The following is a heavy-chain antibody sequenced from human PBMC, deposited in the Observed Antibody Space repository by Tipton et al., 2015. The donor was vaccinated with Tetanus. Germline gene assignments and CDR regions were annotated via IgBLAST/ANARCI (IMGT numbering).Heavy chain of an antibody. J-gene: IGHJ6*02. CDR2: ISDSGGST. Sequence: SLRLSCAASGFTFSSYGMSWVRQAPGKGLEWVSTISDSGGSTYYADSVKGRFTISRDNSKNTLYLQMNSLRAEDTAVYYCAKVSAVAGTPYFYYYGMDVWGQGTTVTVS. D-gene: IGHD6-19*01. CDR1: GFTFSSYG. V-gene: IGHV3-23*01. CDR3: AKVSAVAGTPYFYYYGMDV.